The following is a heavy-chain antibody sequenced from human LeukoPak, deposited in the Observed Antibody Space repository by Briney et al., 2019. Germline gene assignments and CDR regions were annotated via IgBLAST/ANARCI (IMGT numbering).Heavy chain of an antibody. V-gene: IGHV3-48*04. CDR2: ISFRSGTV. J-gene: IGHJ5*02. Sequence: PGGSLRLSCAASRFPFTSFSMNWVRQAPGKGLEWISYISFRSGTVYYADSVQGRFTVSRDNAKNSLYLEMNSLRAEDTAVYYCTREGEKYSVSSWFDPWGQGTLVTVSS. D-gene: IGHD6-6*01. CDR3: TREGEKYSVSSWFDP. CDR1: RFPFTSFS.